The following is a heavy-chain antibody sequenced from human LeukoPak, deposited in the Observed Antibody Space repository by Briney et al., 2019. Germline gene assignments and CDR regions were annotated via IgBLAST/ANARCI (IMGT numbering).Heavy chain of an antibody. CDR3: AKDQEILVVPAAINY. CDR1: GFTFSDYY. V-gene: IGHV3-11*01. J-gene: IGHJ4*02. CDR2: ISSSGSTI. Sequence: PGGSLRLSCAASGFTFSDYYMSWIRQAPGKGLEWVSYISSSGSTIYHADSVKGRFTVSRDNSKNTLFLQMNSLRAEDTAVYYCAKDQEILVVPAAINYWGQGTLVTVSS. D-gene: IGHD2-2*02.